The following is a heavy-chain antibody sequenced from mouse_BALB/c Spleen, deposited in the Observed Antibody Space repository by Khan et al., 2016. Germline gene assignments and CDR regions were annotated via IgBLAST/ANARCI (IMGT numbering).Heavy chain of an antibody. Sequence: EVALVEAGGGLVKPGGSLKLSCAASGFTFSDYYMYWIRQTPEKRLEEVATISDGGSYTYYTDSVKGRLTNTREHDKNHMYRQMSSMKAEDTAKHYCAREGLRRGFAYWVQLSLFTVSA. CDR2: ISDGGSYT. CDR3: AREGLRRGFAY. V-gene: IGHV5-4*02. J-gene: IGHJ3*01. CDR1: GFTFSDYY. D-gene: IGHD2-4*01.